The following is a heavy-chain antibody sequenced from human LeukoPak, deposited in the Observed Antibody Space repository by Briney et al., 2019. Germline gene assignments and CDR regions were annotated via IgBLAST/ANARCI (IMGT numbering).Heavy chain of an antibody. CDR2: IRYDGSNK. CDR3: AKDPYYDSSGYPVYFDY. Sequence: GGSLRLSCAASGFTFSSYGMNWVRQAPGTGLEWVAFIRYDGSNKYYADSVKGRFTISRDNSKNTLYLQMNSLRAEDTAVYYCAKDPYYDSSGYPVYFDYWGQGTLVTVSS. J-gene: IGHJ4*02. D-gene: IGHD3-22*01. CDR1: GFTFSSYG. V-gene: IGHV3-30*02.